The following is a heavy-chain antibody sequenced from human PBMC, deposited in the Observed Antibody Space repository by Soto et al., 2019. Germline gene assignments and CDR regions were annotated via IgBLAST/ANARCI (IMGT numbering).Heavy chain of an antibody. J-gene: IGHJ5*02. D-gene: IGHD3-9*01. CDR3: AREASYYDILTGYYKGTPRWFAP. V-gene: IGHV4-59*01. CDR2: IYYSGST. Sequence: SETLSLTCTVSGGSISSYYWSWIRQPPGKGLEWIGYIYYSGSTNYNPSLKSRVTISVDTSKNQFSLKLSSVTAADTAVYYCAREASYYDILTGYYKGTPRWFAPWGQGTLVTVSS. CDR1: GGSISSYY.